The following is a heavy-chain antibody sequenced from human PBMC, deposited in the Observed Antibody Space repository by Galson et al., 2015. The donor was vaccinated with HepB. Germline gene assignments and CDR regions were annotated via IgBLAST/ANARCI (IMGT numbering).Heavy chain of an antibody. D-gene: IGHD1-14*01. J-gene: IGHJ4*02. CDR1: GGTFSSYA. Sequence: QSGAEVKKPGESLKTSCKASGGTFSSYAISWVRQAPGQGLEWMGGIIPIFGTANYAQKFQGRVTITADKSTSTAYMELSSLRSEDTAVYYCARGYNRDRFDYWGQGTLVTVSS. CDR3: ARGYNRDRFDY. V-gene: IGHV1-69*06. CDR2: IIPIFGTA.